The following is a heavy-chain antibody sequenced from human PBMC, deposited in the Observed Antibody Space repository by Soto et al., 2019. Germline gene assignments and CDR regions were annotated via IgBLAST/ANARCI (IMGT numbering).Heavy chain of an antibody. D-gene: IGHD6-19*01. CDR2: INSDGSST. CDR3: ARDQVIAVAGNRLYYYDMDV. J-gene: IGHJ6*02. CDR1: GFTFSSYW. Sequence: GGSLRLSCAASGFTFSSYWMHWVRQAPGKGLVWVSRINSDGSSTSYADSVKGRFTISRDNAKNTLYLQMNSLRAEDTAVYYCARDQVIAVAGNRLYYYDMDVWGQGTKVTVSS. V-gene: IGHV3-74*01.